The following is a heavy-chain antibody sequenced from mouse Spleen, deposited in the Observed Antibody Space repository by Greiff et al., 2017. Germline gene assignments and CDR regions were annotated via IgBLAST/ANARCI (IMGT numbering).Heavy chain of an antibody. CDR3: LRDGVYYDNWDAMDY. V-gene: IGHV10-1*01. CDR2: IRSKSTNYAT. D-gene: IGHD2-1*01. CDR1: GFSFNTYA. J-gene: IGHJ4*01. Sequence: EVKLVESGGGLVQPKGSLKLSCAASGFSFNTYAMNWVRQAPGKGLEWVARIRSKSTNYATYYADSVKVTFTISRDDSESMLYLQMNNLTTPDTAMYYCLRDGVYYDNWDAMDYWGQGTSVTVSS.